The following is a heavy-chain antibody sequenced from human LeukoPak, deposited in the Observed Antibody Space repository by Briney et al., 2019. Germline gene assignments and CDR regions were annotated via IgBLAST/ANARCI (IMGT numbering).Heavy chain of an antibody. CDR3: ARHVRWYGSGSYYYDY. CDR2: INHSGST. CDR1: GGSISSSSYY. J-gene: IGHJ4*02. Sequence: SETLSLTCTVSGGSISSSSYYWGWIRQPPGKGLEWIGEINHSGSTNYNPSLKSRVTISVDTSKNQFSLKLSSVTAADTAVYYCARHVRWYGSGSYYYDYWGQGTLVTVSS. V-gene: IGHV4-39*01. D-gene: IGHD3-10*01.